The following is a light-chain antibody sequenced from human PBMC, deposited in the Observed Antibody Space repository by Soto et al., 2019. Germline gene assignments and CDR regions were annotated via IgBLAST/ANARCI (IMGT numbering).Light chain of an antibody. CDR3: SSYPHSIYIVL. CDR1: SSDVRDYNF. V-gene: IGLV2-14*03. J-gene: IGLJ2*01. CDR2: DVS. Sequence: QSALTQPASVSGSPGQSITISCTGTSSDVRDYNFVSWYQQRPGKAPRLIISDVSDRPSGVSNRFSGSKSGDTASLTISGLQAEDEADYYCSSYPHSIYIVLFGGGTTLTVL.